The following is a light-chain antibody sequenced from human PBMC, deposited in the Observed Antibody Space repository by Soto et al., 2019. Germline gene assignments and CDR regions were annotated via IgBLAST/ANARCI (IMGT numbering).Light chain of an antibody. J-gene: IGLJ2*01. Sequence: QPVLTQPPSVSGAPGQRVTISCTGSSSNIGAGYDVHWYQQLPGTAPKLLIDGNTNRPSGVPERFSVSKSGTSASLAITGLQAEDEADYYCQSYDSSVSLVFGGGTKLTVL. CDR3: QSYDSSVSLV. V-gene: IGLV1-40*01. CDR2: GNT. CDR1: SSNIGAGYD.